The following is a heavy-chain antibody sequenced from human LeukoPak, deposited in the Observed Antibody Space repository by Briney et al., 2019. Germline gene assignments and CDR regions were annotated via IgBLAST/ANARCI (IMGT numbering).Heavy chain of an antibody. CDR1: GGSVSKNTYH. D-gene: IGHD6-13*01. CDR3: AGGKYSSIFIDFAY. V-gene: IGHV4-61*05. CDR2: IYYIGNT. J-gene: IGHJ4*02. Sequence: PSETLSLTCTVSGGSVSKNTYHWGWVRQPPGRGLEWIAYIYYIGNTNYNPSLESRATISIDTSKNQFSLTLSSVTAADTAVYFCAGGKYSSIFIDFAYWGQGTLVTVSS.